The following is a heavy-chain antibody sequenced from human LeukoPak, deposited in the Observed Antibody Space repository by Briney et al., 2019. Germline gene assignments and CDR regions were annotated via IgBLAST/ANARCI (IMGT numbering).Heavy chain of an antibody. D-gene: IGHD6-19*01. V-gene: IGHV4-4*02. CDR2: IYHSGST. J-gene: IGHJ6*03. CDR3: ARGPPDLKIAVAVPDYYYMDV. Sequence: PSETLSLTCAVSGGSISSSSWWSWVRQPPGKGLEWIGEIYHSGSTNYNPSLKSRVTISVDTSKNQFSLKLSSVTAADTAVYYCARGPPDLKIAVAVPDYYYMDVWGKGTTVTVSS. CDR1: GGSISSSSW.